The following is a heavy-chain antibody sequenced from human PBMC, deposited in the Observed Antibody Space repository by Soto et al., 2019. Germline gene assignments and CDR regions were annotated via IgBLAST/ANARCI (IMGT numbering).Heavy chain of an antibody. CDR2: INPSFGGS. CDR3: ARVWSKLWPPQYGMDV. J-gene: IGHJ6*02. CDR1: GYGFTTYK. D-gene: IGHD3-10*01. V-gene: IGHV1-46*01. Sequence: QVQLVQSGAEVRNPGASVKLSCKASGYGFTTYKIHWVRQAPGQGLEWMGVINPSFGGSDYAQKFQGRVTMTSVTSTSTVHMELAGLTSDDTAVYYCARVWSKLWPPQYGMDVWGQGTAVTVSS.